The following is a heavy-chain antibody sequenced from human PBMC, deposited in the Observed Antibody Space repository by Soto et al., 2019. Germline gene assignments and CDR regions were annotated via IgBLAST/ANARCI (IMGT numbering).Heavy chain of an antibody. CDR1: GGSVSSGSYY. CDR3: ARIHARNWNGLDYYYYGMDV. D-gene: IGHD1-20*01. J-gene: IGHJ6*02. CDR2: IYYSGST. V-gene: IGHV4-61*01. Sequence: PSETLSLTCTVSGGSVSSGSYYWGWIRQPPGKGLEWIGYIYYSGSTNYNPSLKSRVTISVDTSKNQFSLKLSSVTAADTAVYYCARIHARNWNGLDYYYYGMDVWGQGTTVTVSS.